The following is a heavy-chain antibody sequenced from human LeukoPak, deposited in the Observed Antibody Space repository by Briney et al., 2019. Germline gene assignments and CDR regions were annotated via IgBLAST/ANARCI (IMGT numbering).Heavy chain of an antibody. D-gene: IGHD5-24*01. V-gene: IGHV4-61*01. J-gene: IGHJ4*02. CDR3: ARGGRWLQFNY. CDR2: ICYSGST. Sequence: PSETLSLTCTVSGGSVNSGTYYWSGIRQPPGKVREWIGYICYSGSTNYTPARKSRITIKVDKNKNQFSLKLSSVTAADTAVYYCARGGRWLQFNYWGQGTLVTVSS. CDR1: GGSVNSGTYY.